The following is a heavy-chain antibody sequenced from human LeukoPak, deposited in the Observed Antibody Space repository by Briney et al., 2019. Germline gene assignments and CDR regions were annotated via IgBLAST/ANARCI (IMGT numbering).Heavy chain of an antibody. V-gene: IGHV4-59*01. J-gene: IGHJ4*02. CDR2: IYYSGST. Sequence: SETLSLTCTVSGGSISSYYWSWIRQPPGKGLEWIGYIYYSGSTNYNPSLKSRVTISVDTSKNQFSLKLSSVTAADTAVYYCARVSHGRFGELLPQYYFDYWGQGTLVTVSS. CDR3: ARVSHGRFGELLPQYYFDY. D-gene: IGHD3-10*01. CDR1: GGSISSYY.